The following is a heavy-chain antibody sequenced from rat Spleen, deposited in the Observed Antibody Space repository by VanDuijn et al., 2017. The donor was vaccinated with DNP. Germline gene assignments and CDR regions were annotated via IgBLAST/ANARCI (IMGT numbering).Heavy chain of an antibody. V-gene: IGHV3-1*01. J-gene: IGHJ2*01. CDR1: GFSITSNY. CDR2: INYSGRT. CDR3: ARWNIGTSTLDY. D-gene: IGHD1-5*01. Sequence: EVQLQESGPGLLKPSQSLSLTCSVTGFSITSNYWAWIRKLPGNQMEWIGYINYSGRTTFNPSLKSRISITRDTSKNQFFLQLNSVTTEDTATYYCARWNIGTSTLDYWGQGVMVTVSS.